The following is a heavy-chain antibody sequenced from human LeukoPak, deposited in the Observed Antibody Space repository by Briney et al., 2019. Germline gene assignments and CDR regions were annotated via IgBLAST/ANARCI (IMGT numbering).Heavy chain of an antibody. D-gene: IGHD6-25*01. V-gene: IGHV1-3*01. J-gene: IGHJ4*02. Sequence: ASVKVSCKASGYTFTSYAMHWVRQAPGQRLEWMGWINAGNGNTKYSQKFQGRVTMTRNTSISTAYMELSSLRSEDTAVYYCARGGRQSSDFDYWGQGTLVTVSS. CDR3: ARGGRQSSDFDY. CDR1: GYTFTSYA. CDR2: INAGNGNT.